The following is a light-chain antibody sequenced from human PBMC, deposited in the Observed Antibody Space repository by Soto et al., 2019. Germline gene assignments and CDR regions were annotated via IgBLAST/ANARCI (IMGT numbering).Light chain of an antibody. CDR3: QSYDSSNYWV. Sequence: NFMLTQPHSVSESPGKTVTISCTRSSGSIASNYVQWYQQRPGSSPTTVIYEDNHRPSGVPDRFSGSIDSSSNSASLTISGLKTEDEADYYCQSYDSSNYWVFGGGTKFTVL. J-gene: IGLJ3*02. CDR2: EDN. V-gene: IGLV6-57*01. CDR1: SGSIASNY.